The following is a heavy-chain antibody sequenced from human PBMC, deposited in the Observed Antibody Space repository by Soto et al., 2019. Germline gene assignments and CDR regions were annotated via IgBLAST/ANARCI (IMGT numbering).Heavy chain of an antibody. V-gene: IGHV3-11*06. Sequence: PGGSLRLSCAASGFTFSAYYMSWIRQAPGKGLEWVSYISSSSSYTNYADSVKGRFTISRDNAKNSLYLQMNSLRAEDTAVYYCARAYYYDSSGPPDWFDPWGQGTLVTVSS. CDR1: GFTFSAYY. D-gene: IGHD3-22*01. J-gene: IGHJ5*02. CDR3: ARAYYYDSSGPPDWFDP. CDR2: ISSSSSYT.